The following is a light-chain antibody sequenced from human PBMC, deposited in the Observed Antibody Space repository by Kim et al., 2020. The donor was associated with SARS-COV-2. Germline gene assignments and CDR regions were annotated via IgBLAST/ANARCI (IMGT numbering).Light chain of an antibody. CDR3: QQRTSRPLT. J-gene: IGKJ4*01. CDR1: QSVGSF. V-gene: IGKV3-11*01. CDR2: DAS. Sequence: EVVLTQSPATLSFSPGDRATLSCRASQSVGSFLAWYQQKPGQAPRLLIYDASKRATGIPARFSGSGSGTDFTLTISSLEPEDFALYYCQQRTSRPLTFGGGTKVDIK.